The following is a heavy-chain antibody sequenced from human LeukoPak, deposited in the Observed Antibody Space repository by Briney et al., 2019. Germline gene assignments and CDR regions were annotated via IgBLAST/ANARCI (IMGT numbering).Heavy chain of an antibody. CDR1: GFSLSTSGMC. CDR3: ARIPCSGGSREWSNYDY. Sequence: RESGPALVKPTQTLTLTCTFSGFSLSTSGMCVSWIRQPPGQALEWLARVDWDDDKYYSTSLKTRLTISKDTSKNQVVLTMTNMDPVDTATYYCARIPCSGGSREWSNYDYWGQGTLVTVSS. D-gene: IGHD2-15*01. J-gene: IGHJ4*02. V-gene: IGHV2-70*11. CDR2: VDWDDDK.